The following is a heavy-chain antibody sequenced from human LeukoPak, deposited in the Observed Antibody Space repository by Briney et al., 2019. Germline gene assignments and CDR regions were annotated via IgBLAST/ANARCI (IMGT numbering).Heavy chain of an antibody. CDR2: IYYSGGT. CDR3: ARMGAGDRDILDY. J-gene: IGHJ4*02. V-gene: IGHV4-59*01. CDR1: GGSISSYY. D-gene: IGHD1-26*01. Sequence: PSETLSLTCTVSGGSISSYYWSWIRQPPGKGLEWIGYIYYSGGTNYNPSLKSRVTISVDTSKNQFSLNLSSVTAADTAVYYCARMGAGDRDILDYWGQGTLVTVSS.